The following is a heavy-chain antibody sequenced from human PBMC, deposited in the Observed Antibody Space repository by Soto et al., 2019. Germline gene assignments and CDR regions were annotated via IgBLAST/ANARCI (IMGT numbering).Heavy chain of an antibody. CDR1: GGSISSGGYY. CDR2: IYYSGST. CDR3: ARVSPYYYDSSGYSYTFDY. V-gene: IGHV4-31*03. J-gene: IGHJ4*02. Sequence: SETLSLTCTVSGGSISSGGYYWSWIRQHPGKGLEWIGYIYYSGSTYYNPSLKSRVTISVDTSKNQFSLKLSSVTAAGTAVYYCARVSPYYYDSSGYSYTFDYWGQRTLVTVSS. D-gene: IGHD3-22*01.